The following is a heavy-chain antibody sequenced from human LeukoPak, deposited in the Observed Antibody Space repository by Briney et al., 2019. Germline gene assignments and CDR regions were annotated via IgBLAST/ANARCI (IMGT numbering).Heavy chain of an antibody. CDR1: GFTFSTYA. Sequence: GRSLRLSCAASGFTFSTYARRWVRQAPERGLEGGSDISGSGGSTSNADTVKARFTISSDNSKPPLYLQLPSMRAEDTAVHYSAQLPAPQLIVGGTDYSFDYWGQGSLVTVSS. V-gene: IGHV3-23*01. J-gene: IGHJ4*02. CDR3: AQLPAPQLIVGGTDYSFDY. CDR2: ISGSGGST. D-gene: IGHD1-26*01.